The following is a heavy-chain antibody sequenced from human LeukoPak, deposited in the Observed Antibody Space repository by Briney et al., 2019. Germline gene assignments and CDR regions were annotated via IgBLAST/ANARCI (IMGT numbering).Heavy chain of an antibody. Sequence: SETLSLTCAVYGGSFSGYYWSWIRQPPGKGLEWIGEINHSGSTNYNPSLKSRVTISVDASKNQFSLKLSSVTAADTAVYYCARGDMVRGVIIAPDYWGQGTLVTVSS. D-gene: IGHD3-10*01. CDR2: INHSGST. V-gene: IGHV4-34*01. CDR3: ARGDMVRGVIIAPDY. J-gene: IGHJ4*02. CDR1: GGSFSGYY.